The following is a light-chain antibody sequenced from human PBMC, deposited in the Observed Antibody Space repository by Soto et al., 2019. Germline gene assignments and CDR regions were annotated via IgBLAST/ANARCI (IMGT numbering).Light chain of an antibody. Sequence: EIVMTQSPATLSVSPGERATLSCRASQSVNIYLAWYQQKPGQAPRLLIYGASSRATGIPDRFSGSGSGTDFTLTISRLEPEDFAVYYCQQYGSTWTFGQGTKVE. J-gene: IGKJ1*01. CDR3: QQYGSTWT. V-gene: IGKV3-20*01. CDR1: QSVNIY. CDR2: GAS.